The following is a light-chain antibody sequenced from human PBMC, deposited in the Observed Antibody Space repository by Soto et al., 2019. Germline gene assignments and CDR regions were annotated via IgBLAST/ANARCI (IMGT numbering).Light chain of an antibody. V-gene: IGLV2-14*03. CDR3: SSYTTTNTYV. CDR2: EVS. J-gene: IGLJ1*01. Sequence: QSALTQPASVSGSPGQSITISCTGTSSDVGAYNFVWWHQQHPGKVPKVMIYEVSNRPSGVSNRFSGSKSGNTASLTISGLQAEDEADYYCSSYTTTNTYVFGTATKVTVL. CDR1: SSDVGAYNF.